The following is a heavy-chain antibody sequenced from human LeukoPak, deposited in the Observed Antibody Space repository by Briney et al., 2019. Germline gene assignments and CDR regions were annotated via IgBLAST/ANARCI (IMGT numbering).Heavy chain of an antibody. D-gene: IGHD6-19*01. Sequence: SETLSLTCTVSGGSIDSYYWSWIRQPPMKGLEWIGYISYSGSTKYNPSLNSRVTISVDTSKNQFSLNLSSVTAVDTALYYCARDKGTGWADGFYVWGQGAMVIVSS. CDR2: ISYSGST. V-gene: IGHV4-59*13. CDR3: ARDKGTGWADGFYV. CDR1: GGSIDSYY. J-gene: IGHJ3*01.